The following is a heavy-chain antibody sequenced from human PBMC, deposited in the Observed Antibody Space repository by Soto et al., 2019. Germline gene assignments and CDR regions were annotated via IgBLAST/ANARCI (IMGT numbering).Heavy chain of an antibody. Sequence: ALVKVSCKASGGTFSSYTINCVRQAPGQGLEWMGWISAYNGNTNYAQKLQGRVTMTTDTSTSTAYMELRSLRSDDTAVYYCARSEVWHCSSTSCYAGWFDPGSQGTLVTVSS. D-gene: IGHD2-2*01. CDR1: GGTFSSYT. CDR2: ISAYNGNT. V-gene: IGHV1-18*01. J-gene: IGHJ5*02. CDR3: ARSEVWHCSSTSCYAGWFDP.